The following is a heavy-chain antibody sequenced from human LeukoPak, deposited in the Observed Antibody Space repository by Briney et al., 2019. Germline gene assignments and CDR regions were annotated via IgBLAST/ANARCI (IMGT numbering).Heavy chain of an antibody. CDR2: IYYSGST. V-gene: IGHV4-39*01. J-gene: IGHJ4*02. CDR3: ARQVRWELLDY. D-gene: IGHD1-26*01. Sequence: SETLSLTCTVSGGSISSSSYYWGWIRQPPGKGLEWIGSIYYSGSTYYNPSLKSRVTISVDTSKNQFSLKLSSVTAADTAVYYCARQVRWELLDYWGQGTLVTVSS. CDR1: GGSISSSSYY.